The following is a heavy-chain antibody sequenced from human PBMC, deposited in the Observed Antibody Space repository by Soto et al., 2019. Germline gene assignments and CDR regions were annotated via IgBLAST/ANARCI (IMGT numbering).Heavy chain of an antibody. CDR2: ISGSNGST. Sequence: QVQLVQSGAEVKKPGASVKVSCKFSGYSFSNYGMTWVRQAPGQGLEWMGWISGSNGSTKYAQRFQGRVTLTTATSTNKAYMELRRLTLGDTAVYYCARDSKWLIINGNWFDSWGQGTLVTVSS. D-gene: IGHD5-12*01. CDR3: ARDSKWLIINGNWFDS. J-gene: IGHJ5*01. V-gene: IGHV1-18*04. CDR1: GYSFSNYG.